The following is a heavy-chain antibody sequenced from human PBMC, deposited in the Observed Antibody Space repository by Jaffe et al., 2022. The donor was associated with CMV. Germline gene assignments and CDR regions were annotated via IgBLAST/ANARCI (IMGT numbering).Heavy chain of an antibody. V-gene: IGHV4-31*03. CDR1: GGSISSGGYY. CDR2: IYYSGST. J-gene: IGHJ5*02. CDR3: ARDQGGYSYGWAWFDP. Sequence: QVQLQESGPGLVKPSQTLSLTCTVSGGSISSGGYYWSWIRQHPGKGLEWIGYIYYSGSTYYNPSLKSRVTISVDTSKNQFSLKLSSVTAADTAVYYCARDQGGYSYGWAWFDPWGQGTLVTVSS. D-gene: IGHD5-18*01.